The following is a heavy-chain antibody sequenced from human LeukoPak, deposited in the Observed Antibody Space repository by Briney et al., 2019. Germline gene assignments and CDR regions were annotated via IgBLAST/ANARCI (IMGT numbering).Heavy chain of an antibody. D-gene: IGHD3-22*01. V-gene: IGHV3-7*01. CDR3: AKDQGGITMIVVVMTFDY. CDR1: GFTFSSYW. J-gene: IGHJ4*02. Sequence: GGSLRLSCAASGFTFSSYWMSWVRQAPGKGLEWVANIKQDGSEKYYVDSVKGRFTISRDNSKNTLYLQMNSLRAEDTAVYYCAKDQGGITMIVVVMTFDYWGQGTLVTVSS. CDR2: IKQDGSEK.